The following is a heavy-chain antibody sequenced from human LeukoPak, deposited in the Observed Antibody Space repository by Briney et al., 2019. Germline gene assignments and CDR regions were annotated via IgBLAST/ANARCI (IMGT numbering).Heavy chain of an antibody. CDR1: GGSFSGYY. J-gene: IGHJ4*02. V-gene: IGHV4-34*01. CDR2: IYHSGST. Sequence: SETLSLTCAVYGGSFSGYYWSWIRQPPGKGLEWIGSIYHSGSTYYNPSLKSRVTISVDTSKNQFSLKLSSVTAADTAVYYCARESYGSGSYKDYWGQGTLVTVSS. D-gene: IGHD3-10*01. CDR3: ARESYGSGSYKDY.